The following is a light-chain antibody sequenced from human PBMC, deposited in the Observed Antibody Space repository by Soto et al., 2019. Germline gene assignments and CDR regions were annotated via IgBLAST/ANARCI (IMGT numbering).Light chain of an antibody. CDR3: QQSYSTLWT. V-gene: IGKV1-39*01. J-gene: IGKJ1*01. CDR2: AAS. CDR1: QSISSY. Sequence: DIQMTQSPSSLSASVGDRVTITCRASQSISSYLNWYHQKPGKAPKLLIYAASSLQSGVPSRFSGSGSGTDFTLPISSLQPEDFATYYCQQSYSTLWTFGQGTKVEIK.